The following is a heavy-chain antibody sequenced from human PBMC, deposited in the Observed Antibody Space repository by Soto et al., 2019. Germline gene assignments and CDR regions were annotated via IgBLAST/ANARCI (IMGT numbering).Heavy chain of an antibody. CDR2: ISYDGGNE. V-gene: IGHV3-30*18. CDR1: GFTFSSYG. CDR3: AKDRYSGTYPTDFDY. D-gene: IGHD1-26*01. J-gene: IGHJ4*02. Sequence: GGSLRLSCAGSGFTFSSYGIHWVRQAPGKGLEWVALISYDGGNEKYTESVKDRFTISRDDSHNVAYLQMSSLRTEDTAMHYCAKDRYSGTYPTDFDYWGQGSMVTVYS.